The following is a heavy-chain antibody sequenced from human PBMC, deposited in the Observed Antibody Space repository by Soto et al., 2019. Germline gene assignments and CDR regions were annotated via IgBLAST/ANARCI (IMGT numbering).Heavy chain of an antibody. CDR1: GGSFSGYY. J-gene: IGHJ6*02. CDR3: ARGYSDFWSGYNGMDV. CDR2: INHSGNT. Sequence: SETLSLTCAVYGGSFSGYYWSWIRQPPGKGLEWIGEINHSGNTNYNPSLKSRVTISVDTSKNQFSLKLSSVTAADTAVYYCARGYSDFWSGYNGMDVWGQGTTVTVSS. D-gene: IGHD3-3*01. V-gene: IGHV4-34*01.